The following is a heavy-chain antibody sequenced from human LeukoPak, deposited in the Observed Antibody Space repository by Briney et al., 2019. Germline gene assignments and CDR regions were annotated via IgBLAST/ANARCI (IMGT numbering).Heavy chain of an antibody. CDR2: ISGSGGSK. D-gene: IGHD3-10*01. CDR1: GFTFSSYA. J-gene: IGHJ3*02. CDR3: AKSFYPGGSSFTFNI. Sequence: GGSLRLSCAASGFTFSSYAMSWVRQAPGKGLEWVSAISGSGGSKYYADSVKGRFTISRDNSKNTLYLQMNSLRVDDTAVYYCAKSFYPGGSSFTFNIWGQGTLVTVSS. V-gene: IGHV3-23*01.